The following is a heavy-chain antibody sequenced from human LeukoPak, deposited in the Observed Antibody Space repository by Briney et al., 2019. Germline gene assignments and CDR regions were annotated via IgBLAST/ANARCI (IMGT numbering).Heavy chain of an antibody. CDR2: INHSGST. V-gene: IGHV4-39*07. J-gene: IGHJ6*03. Sequence: SETLSLTCTVSGGSISSSSYYWGWIRQPPGKGLEWIGEINHSGSTNYNPSLKSRVTISVDTSKNQFSLKLSSVTAADTAVYYCARVRVTMVRGVIRGTTDYYHYYYMDVWGKGTTVTVSS. D-gene: IGHD3-10*01. CDR3: ARVRVTMVRGVIRGTTDYYHYYYMDV. CDR1: GGSISSSSYY.